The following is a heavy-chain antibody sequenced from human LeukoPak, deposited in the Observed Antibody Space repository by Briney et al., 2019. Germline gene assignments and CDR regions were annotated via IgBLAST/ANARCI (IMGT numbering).Heavy chain of an antibody. V-gene: IGHV3-30*02. CDR3: AKDSSNRGVRGVITY. Sequence: GGSLRLSCAASGFTFGSYGMHWVRLAPGKGLEWVAFIRYDGSNKYYADSVKGRFTISRDNSKNTLYLQMNSLRAEDTAVYYCAKDSSNRGVRGVITYWGQGTLVTVSS. CDR2: IRYDGSNK. J-gene: IGHJ4*02. CDR1: GFTFGSYG. D-gene: IGHD3-10*01.